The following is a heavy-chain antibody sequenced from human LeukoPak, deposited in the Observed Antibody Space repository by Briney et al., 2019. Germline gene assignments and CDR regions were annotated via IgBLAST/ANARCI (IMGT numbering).Heavy chain of an antibody. CDR1: GGSISSSSYY. CDR2: IYHSGST. Sequence: SETLSLTCTVSGGSISSSSYYWGWIRQPPGKGLEWIGEIYHSGSTNYNPSLKSRVTISVDKSKNQFSLKLSSVTAADTAVYYCARDYYDSSGSSFDYWGQGTLVTVSS. CDR3: ARDYYDSSGSSFDY. D-gene: IGHD3-22*01. J-gene: IGHJ4*02. V-gene: IGHV4-39*07.